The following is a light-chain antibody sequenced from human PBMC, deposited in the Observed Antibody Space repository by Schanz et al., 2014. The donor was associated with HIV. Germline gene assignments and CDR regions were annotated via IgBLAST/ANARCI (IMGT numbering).Light chain of an antibody. CDR3: QQYGSSPWT. V-gene: IGKV3-20*01. CDR2: GAS. CDR1: QSVSSSY. J-gene: IGKJ1*01. Sequence: EIVMTQSPATLSVSPGERATLSCRASQSVSSSYLAWYQQKPGQAPRLLIYGASSRATGIPDRFSGSGSGTDFTLTISRVEPEDYAVYYCQQYGSSPWTFGQGTRVDVK.